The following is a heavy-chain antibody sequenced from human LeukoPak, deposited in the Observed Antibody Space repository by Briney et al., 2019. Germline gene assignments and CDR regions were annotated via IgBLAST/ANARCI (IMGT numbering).Heavy chain of an antibody. CDR2: IYTSGST. Sequence: SETLSLTCTVSGGSISSGSYYWSWIRQPAGKGLEWIGRIYTSGSTNYNPSLKSRVTISVDTSRNQFSLKLSSVTAADTAVYYCGSLDYGDYSRDYWGQGTLVTVSS. D-gene: IGHD4-17*01. CDR3: GSLDYGDYSRDY. CDR1: GGSISSGSYY. J-gene: IGHJ4*02. V-gene: IGHV4-61*02.